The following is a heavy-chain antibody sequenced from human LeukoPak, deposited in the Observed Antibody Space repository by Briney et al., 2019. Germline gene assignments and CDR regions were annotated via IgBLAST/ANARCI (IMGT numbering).Heavy chain of an antibody. D-gene: IGHD3-10*01. CDR1: GFTFSSYG. J-gene: IGHJ4*02. Sequence: GGSLRLSCAASGFTFSSYGMHWVRQAPGKGLEWVAVISYDGSNKYYADSVKGRFTISRDNSKNTLYLQMNSLRAEDTAVYYCAKDVYGSGSHYLDYWGQGTLVTVSS. CDR3: AKDVYGSGSHYLDY. CDR2: ISYDGSNK. V-gene: IGHV3-30*18.